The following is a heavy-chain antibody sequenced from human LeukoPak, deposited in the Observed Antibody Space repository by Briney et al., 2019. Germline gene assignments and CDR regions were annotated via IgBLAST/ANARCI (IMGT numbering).Heavy chain of an antibody. CDR1: GLTFNLYG. CDR2: ISYHGSNR. D-gene: IGHD4-11*01. J-gene: IGHJ4*02. CDR3: AKEGRPPGTDNYSNWLFDDY. Sequence: GGSLRLSCAASGLTFNLYGMHWVRQAPGKGLEWVTIISYHGSNRYYADSVRGRFTISRDNSKNMVHLQMNSLRAEDTAVYYCAKEGRPPGTDNYSNWLFDDYWGQGTLVTVSS. V-gene: IGHV3-30*18.